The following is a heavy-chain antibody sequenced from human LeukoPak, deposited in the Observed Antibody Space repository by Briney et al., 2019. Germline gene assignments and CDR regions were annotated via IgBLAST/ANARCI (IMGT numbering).Heavy chain of an antibody. CDR2: ISYDGSNK. CDR1: GFTFSSYG. D-gene: IGHD5-24*01. V-gene: IGHV3-30*18. J-gene: IGHJ3*02. CDR3: AKSGDDRGAFDI. Sequence: SGGSLRLSCAASGFTFSSYGMHWVRQAPGKGLEWVAVISYDGSNKYYADSVKGRFTISRDNSKNTLYLQMNSLRAEDTAVYYCAKSGDDRGAFDIWGQGTMVTVSS.